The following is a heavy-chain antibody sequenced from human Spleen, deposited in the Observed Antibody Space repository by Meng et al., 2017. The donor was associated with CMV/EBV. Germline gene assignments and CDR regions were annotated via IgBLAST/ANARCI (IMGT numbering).Heavy chain of an antibody. CDR3: SRHEGSGSLGG. CDR1: GYSFTSYW. J-gene: IGHJ4*02. CDR2: IYPGDSDT. Sequence: GGSLRLSCKGSGYSFTSYWIGWVRQMPGKGLEWMGIIYPGDSDTRYSPSFQGQVTISADKSISTAYLQWSRLKASDTAMYYCSRHEGSGSLGGWGQGTLVTVSS. D-gene: IGHD1-26*01. V-gene: IGHV5-51*01.